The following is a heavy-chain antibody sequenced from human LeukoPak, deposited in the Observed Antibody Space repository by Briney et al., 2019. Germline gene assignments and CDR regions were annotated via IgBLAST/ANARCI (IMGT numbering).Heavy chain of an antibody. CDR3: ARDLELERNRWNYFES. J-gene: IGHJ4*02. CDR1: GSSISPFY. V-gene: IGHV4-4*08. Sequence: SETLSLTCTVSGSSISPFYWNWIRQPPGKGLEWIGFISSSGSTKYNPSLKGRVTISLDTSKNQCSLKLMSVTAADTALYFCARDLELERNRWNYFESWGQGTLVTVSP. CDR2: ISSSGST. D-gene: IGHD1-1*01.